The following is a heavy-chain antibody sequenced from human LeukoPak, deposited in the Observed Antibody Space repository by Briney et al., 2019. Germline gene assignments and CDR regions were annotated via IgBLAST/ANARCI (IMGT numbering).Heavy chain of an antibody. CDR2: IKQDGSEK. Sequence: HPGGSLRLSCAASGFTFSSYWMSWVRQAPGKGLEWVANIKQDGSEKYYVDSVKGRFTISRDNAKNSLYLQMNSLRAEDTAVYYCARSGYDSSGYHDAFDIWGRGTMVTVSS. V-gene: IGHV3-7*01. CDR1: GFTFSSYW. CDR3: ARSGYDSSGYHDAFDI. J-gene: IGHJ3*02. D-gene: IGHD3-22*01.